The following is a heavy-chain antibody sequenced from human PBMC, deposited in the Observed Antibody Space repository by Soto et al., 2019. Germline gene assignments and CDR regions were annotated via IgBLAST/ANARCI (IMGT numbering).Heavy chain of an antibody. CDR1: GGSFSGYY. CDR2: INHSGST. J-gene: IGHJ5*02. Sequence: QVQLQQWGAGLLKPSETLSLTCAVYGGSFSGYYWSWIRQPPGKGLEWIGDINHSGSTNYNPSLKSRVTISVDTSKNQFSLKLSSVTAADTAVYYCARGPTQVIGYCSSTSCLRPFDPWGQGTLVTVSS. V-gene: IGHV4-34*01. CDR3: ARGPTQVIGYCSSTSCLRPFDP. D-gene: IGHD2-2*01.